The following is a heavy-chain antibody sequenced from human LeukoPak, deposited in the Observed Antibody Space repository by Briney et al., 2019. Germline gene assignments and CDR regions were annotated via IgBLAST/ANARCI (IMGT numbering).Heavy chain of an antibody. CDR3: ARECRRYYDFWSSGGNAFDI. CDR1: GYTFTGYY. D-gene: IGHD3-3*01. J-gene: IGHJ3*02. CDR2: INPNSGGT. Sequence: ASVKVSCKASGYTFTGYYMHWVRQAPGQGLELMGRINPNSGGTNYAQKLQGRVTMTTDTATSTAYMELRSLRSDDTAVYYCARECRRYYDFWSSGGNAFDIWGQGTMVTVSS. V-gene: IGHV1-2*06.